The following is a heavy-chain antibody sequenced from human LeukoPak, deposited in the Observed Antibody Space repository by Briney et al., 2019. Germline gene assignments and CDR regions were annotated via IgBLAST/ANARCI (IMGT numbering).Heavy chain of an antibody. CDR3: ASAYYDILGGHFDY. CDR1: GGSFSGYY. Sequence: SETLSLTCAVYGGSFSGYYWGWIRQPPGKGLEWIGSIYYSGSTYYNPSLKSRVTISVDTSKNQFSLKVTSVTAADTAVYYCASAYYDILGGHFDYWGQGTLVTVSS. J-gene: IGHJ4*02. D-gene: IGHD3-9*01. V-gene: IGHV4-34*01. CDR2: IYYSGST.